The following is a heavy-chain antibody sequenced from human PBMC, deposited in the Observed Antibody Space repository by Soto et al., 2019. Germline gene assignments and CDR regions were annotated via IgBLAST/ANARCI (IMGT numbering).Heavy chain of an antibody. Sequence: KQSQTLSLTCAISGDSVSSNSAAWNWIRQSPSRGLEWLGRTYYRSKWYNDYAVSVKSRITINPDTSKNQFSLQLNSVTPEDTAVYYCARMATVAEYYYYYYMDVWGKGTTVTVSS. J-gene: IGHJ6*03. CDR3: ARMATVAEYYYYYYMDV. CDR1: GDSVSSNSAA. CDR2: TYYRSKWYN. V-gene: IGHV6-1*01. D-gene: IGHD2-15*01.